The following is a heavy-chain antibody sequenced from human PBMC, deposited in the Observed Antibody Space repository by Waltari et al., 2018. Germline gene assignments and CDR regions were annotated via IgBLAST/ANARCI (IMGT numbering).Heavy chain of an antibody. V-gene: IGHV4-59*01. Sequence: QVQLQESGPGLVKPSETLSLTCTVSGGSISSYYWSWIRKPPAKGLEWIGYIYARWRTKCHPTLKRRVTTSLDTSMNQCAPKLGAVTAADTAVYYCARGPSQYYGSGSYLFAYYYYGMDVWGQGTTVTVSS. D-gene: IGHD3-10*01. CDR2: IYARWRT. J-gene: IGHJ6*02. CDR3: ARGPSQYYGSGSYLFAYYYYGMDV. CDR1: GGSISSYY.